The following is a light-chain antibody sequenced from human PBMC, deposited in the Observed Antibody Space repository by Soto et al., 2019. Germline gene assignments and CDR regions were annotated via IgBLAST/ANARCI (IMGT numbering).Light chain of an antibody. J-gene: IGKJ1*01. CDR1: QTISSW. Sequence: IQITQSPSTLSSSVLERLTISCGASQTISSWLAWYQQKPGKAPKLLIYKASTLKSGVPSRFSGSGSGTEFTLTISSLQPDDFATYYCQHYNSYSEAFGQGTKVDI. V-gene: IGKV1-5*03. CDR2: KAS. CDR3: QHYNSYSEA.